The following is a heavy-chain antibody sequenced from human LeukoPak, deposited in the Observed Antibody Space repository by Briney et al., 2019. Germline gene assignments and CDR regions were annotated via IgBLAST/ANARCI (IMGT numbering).Heavy chain of an antibody. Sequence: GGSLRLSCAASGFTFSTYEMNWVRQAPGKGLEWISFITSSGNPIYYADSVKGRFTISRDNARNSLYLQMNSLTPEDTAIYYCARCPYSGRSFDIWGQGTMVTVSS. D-gene: IGHD1-26*01. J-gene: IGHJ3*02. CDR1: GFTFSTYE. V-gene: IGHV3-48*03. CDR2: ITSSGNPI. CDR3: ARCPYSGRSFDI.